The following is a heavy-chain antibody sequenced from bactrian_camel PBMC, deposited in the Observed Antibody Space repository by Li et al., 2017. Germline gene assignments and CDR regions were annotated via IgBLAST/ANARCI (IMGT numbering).Heavy chain of an antibody. Sequence: DVQLVESGGGSVQAGGSLRLSCAASGNTHSMDYMTWFRQAPGKEHEGVAAIYTGITGNTYYTDSVRGRFTISSENGENTVYLQIDSLKPEDAGMYYCAADYILIERLCMKRNSADFAYWGQGTQVTVS. CDR1: GNTHSMDY. V-gene: IGHV3S40*01. CDR3: AADYILIERLCMKRNSADFAY. CDR2: IYTGITGNT. J-gene: IGHJ6*01. D-gene: IGHD4*01.